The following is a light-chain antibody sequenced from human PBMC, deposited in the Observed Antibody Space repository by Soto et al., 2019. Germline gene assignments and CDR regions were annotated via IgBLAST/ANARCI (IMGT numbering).Light chain of an antibody. J-gene: IGKJ1*01. CDR1: QSVSNNY. Sequence: EIVLTQSPGTLSLSPGERATVSCRASQSVSNNYLAWYQQKPGQAPRLLIYAASNRARGIPDRFGGSGSGADLTLTIRRLETEDLDVYYCQQYGTAPWTFGPGTKVEI. V-gene: IGKV3-20*01. CDR3: QQYGTAPWT. CDR2: AAS.